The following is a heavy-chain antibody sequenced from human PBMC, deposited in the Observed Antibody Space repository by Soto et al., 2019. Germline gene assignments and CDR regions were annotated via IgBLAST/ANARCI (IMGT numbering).Heavy chain of an antibody. CDR1: GGSISSGDYY. Sequence: QVQLQESGPGLVKPSQTLSLTCTVSGGSISSGDYYWSWIRQHPGKGLEWLGYIYYSGSTYYNPSLKRRVTIAVDTSKNQFCLKLNSVTAGDTAVYYGAREGLAYCGGECYSTGGEGYFDLWGRGTLVTVSS. CDR3: AREGLAYCGGECYSTGGEGYFDL. J-gene: IGHJ2*01. D-gene: IGHD2-21*01. V-gene: IGHV4-31*03. CDR2: IYYSGST.